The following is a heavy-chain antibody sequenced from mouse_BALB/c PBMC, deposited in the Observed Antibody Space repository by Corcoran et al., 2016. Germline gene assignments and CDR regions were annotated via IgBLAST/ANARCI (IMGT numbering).Heavy chain of an antibody. CDR1: GYTFTSYV. CDR2: IYPYNDDT. J-gene: IGHJ2*01. CDR3: ARGVHGCCPFDY. Sequence: EVQLQQSGPELVKPGASVNMSCQASGYTFTSYVMHWVKQKPGQGLEWIGYIYPYNDDTKYNVEFKGKVTLTSDKSSSTAYMERNSLTSEDCAVYYWARGVHGCCPFDYWGQGTTLTVSS. V-gene: IGHV1S136*01.